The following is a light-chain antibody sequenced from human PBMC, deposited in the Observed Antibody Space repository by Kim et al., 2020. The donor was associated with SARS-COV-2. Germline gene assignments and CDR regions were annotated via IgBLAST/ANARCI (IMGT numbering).Light chain of an antibody. V-gene: IGKV1-39*01. CDR2: DAF. J-gene: IGKJ5*01. Sequence: DIQMTQSPVSLSASVGDRVTITCRASQMISNSLSWYQQRVPGQAPKPLVYDAFSLHDGVPPRFIGSLSGTNFTLTITSLQPEDFATYFCQQSYSHPITFGPGTRLEIK. CDR1: QMISNS. CDR3: QQSYSHPIT.